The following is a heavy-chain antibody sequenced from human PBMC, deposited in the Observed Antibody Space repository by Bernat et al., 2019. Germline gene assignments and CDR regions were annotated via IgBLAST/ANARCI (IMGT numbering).Heavy chain of an antibody. V-gene: IGHV1-69*17. CDR3: ARGEQLVFCDAFDI. CDR1: GGTFSSYA. J-gene: IGHJ3*02. CDR2: IIPIFGIA. Sequence: QVQLVQSGAEVKKPGSSVKVSCKASGGTFSSYAISWVRQAPGQGLEWMGGIIPIFGIANYAQKFQGRVTITADKSTSTAYMELSSLRSEDTAVYYCARGEQLVFCDAFDIWGQGTMVTVSS. D-gene: IGHD6-6*01.